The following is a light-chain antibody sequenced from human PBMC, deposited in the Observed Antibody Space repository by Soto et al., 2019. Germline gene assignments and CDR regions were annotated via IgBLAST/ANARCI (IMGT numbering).Light chain of an antibody. V-gene: IGLV2-23*01. CDR2: GGS. CDR3: CSYAGSSTWV. J-gene: IGLJ3*02. Sequence: QSALTQPASVSGSPGQSITISCTGTSSDVGSYNLVSWYRQHPGKAPKLMIYGGSKRPSGLSNRFSGSKSGNTASLTISGLQAEDEADYYCCSYAGSSTWVFGGGTKLTVL. CDR1: SSDVGSYNL.